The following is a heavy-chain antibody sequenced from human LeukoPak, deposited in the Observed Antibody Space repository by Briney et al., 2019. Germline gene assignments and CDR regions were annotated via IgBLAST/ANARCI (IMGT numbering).Heavy chain of an antibody. D-gene: IGHD6-19*01. Sequence: GGSLRLSCAASGFTFSSYWMSWVRQAPGKRLEWVANIKQDGSEKYYVDSVKGRFTISRDNAKNSLYLQMNSLRAEDTAVYYCAREPIAVAGNFDYWGQGTLVTVSS. V-gene: IGHV3-7*01. CDR2: IKQDGSEK. CDR1: GFTFSSYW. CDR3: AREPIAVAGNFDY. J-gene: IGHJ4*02.